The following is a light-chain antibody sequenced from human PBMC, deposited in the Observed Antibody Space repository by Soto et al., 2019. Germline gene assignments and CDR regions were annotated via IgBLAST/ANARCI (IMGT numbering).Light chain of an antibody. J-gene: IGKJ4*01. CDR2: WAS. CDR1: QRVLYSSNNKNY. Sequence: DNVMTQSPDSLAVSLGERATINCKSSQRVLYSSNNKNYLAWYQQKPGQPPKLLIYWASTRESGVPDRFSGSGSGTDFTLTISSLQAEDVAVYYCQQYYITPPTTFGGGTKVEIK. V-gene: IGKV4-1*01. CDR3: QQYYITPPTT.